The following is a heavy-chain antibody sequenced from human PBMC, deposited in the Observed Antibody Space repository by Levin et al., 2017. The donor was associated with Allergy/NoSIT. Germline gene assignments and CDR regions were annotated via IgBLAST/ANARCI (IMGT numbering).Heavy chain of an antibody. CDR2: IYPGDSDT. V-gene: IGHV5-51*01. Sequence: TTGGSLRLSCQGSGYSFTSYWIGWVRQMPGKGLEWMGIIYPGDSDTRYSPSFQGQVTISADKSISTAYLQWSSLKASDTAIYYCARRGTRDYYYYMDVWGKGTTVTVSS. J-gene: IGHJ6*03. CDR3: ARRGTRDYYYYMDV. CDR1: GYSFTSYW. D-gene: IGHD1-1*01.